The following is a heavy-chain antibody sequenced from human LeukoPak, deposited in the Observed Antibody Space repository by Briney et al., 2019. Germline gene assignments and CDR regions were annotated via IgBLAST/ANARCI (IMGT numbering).Heavy chain of an antibody. J-gene: IGHJ4*02. D-gene: IGHD3-22*01. V-gene: IGHV5-51*01. CDR1: GSSFTSYW. CDR3: ARPRYYDSSGYSDYFDY. CDR2: IYPGDSDT. Sequence: GESLKISCKGSGSSFTSYWIGWVRQMPGKGLEWMGIIYPGDSDTRYSPSFQGQVTISADKSISTAYLQWSSLKASDTAMYYCARPRYYDSSGYSDYFDYWGQGTLVTVSS.